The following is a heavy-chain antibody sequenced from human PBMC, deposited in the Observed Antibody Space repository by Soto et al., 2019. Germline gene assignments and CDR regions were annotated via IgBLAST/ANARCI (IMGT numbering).Heavy chain of an antibody. CDR2: IKSKTDGGTT. CDR1: GFTFSNAW. J-gene: IGHJ4*02. D-gene: IGHD3-3*01. CDR3: TTVGDYYDFWSGYYPWPYFDY. V-gene: IGHV3-15*01. Sequence: PGGSLRLSCAASGFTFSNAWMSWVRQAPGKGLEWVGRIKSKTDGGTTDYAAPVKGRFTISRDDSKNTLYLQMNSLKTEDTAVYYCTTVGDYYDFWSGYYPWPYFDYWGQGTLVTVSS.